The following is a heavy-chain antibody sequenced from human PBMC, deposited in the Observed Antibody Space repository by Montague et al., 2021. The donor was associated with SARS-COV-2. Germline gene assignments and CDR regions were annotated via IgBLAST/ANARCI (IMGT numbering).Heavy chain of an antibody. V-gene: IGHV3-9*01. J-gene: IGHJ4*02. CDR3: AKDTGAAAGTLGYCDY. Sequence: SLRLSCAVSGFTFDDYAMHWVRQAPGKGLEWVAGISWNGGRLSYADSVKGRFTISRDNAKNSLYLQMNSLRPEDTALYYCAKDTGAAAGTLGYCDYWGQGTLVTLSS. D-gene: IGHD6-13*01. CDR1: GFTFDDYA. CDR2: ISWNGGRL.